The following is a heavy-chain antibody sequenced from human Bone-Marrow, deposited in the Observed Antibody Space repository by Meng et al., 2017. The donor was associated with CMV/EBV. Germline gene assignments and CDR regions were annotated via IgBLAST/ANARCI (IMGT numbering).Heavy chain of an antibody. Sequence: GESLKISCAASGFTFSGSVMHWVRQASGKGLEWVGHIGRRRNNYATGYAASVKGRFSISRDDSKNTASLQMHSLKAEDTAIYFCVRQDCSGAVCYSGDSWGQGPLVTLYS. J-gene: IGHJ4*02. CDR3: VRQDCSGAVCYSGDS. CDR1: GFTFSGSV. V-gene: IGHV3-73*01. D-gene: IGHD2-15*01. CDR2: IGRRRNNYAT.